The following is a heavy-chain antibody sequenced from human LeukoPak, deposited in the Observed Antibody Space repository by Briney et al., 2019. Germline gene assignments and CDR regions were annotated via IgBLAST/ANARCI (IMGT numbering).Heavy chain of an antibody. CDR1: GGTFSSHA. D-gene: IGHD3-22*01. V-gene: IGHV1-69*13. J-gene: IGHJ4*02. CDR3: ARVFPTYYYDSSGAYFDY. CDR2: IIPIFGTA. Sequence: SVKVSCKASGGTFSSHAISWVRKAPGQGLEWMGGIIPIFGTANYAQKFQGRVTITADESTSTAYMELSSLRSEDTAVYYCARVFPTYYYDSSGAYFDYWGQGTLVTVSS.